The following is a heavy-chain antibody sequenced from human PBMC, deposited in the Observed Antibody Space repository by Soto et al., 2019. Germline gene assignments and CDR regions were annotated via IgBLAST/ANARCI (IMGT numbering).Heavy chain of an antibody. D-gene: IGHD6-19*01. CDR1: GFTLSSYS. J-gene: IGHJ4*02. V-gene: IGHV3-30-3*01. CDR3: ARSVAVAGLDY. CDR2: ISYDGNKK. Sequence: QVQLVESGGGVVQPGRSLRLSCAASGFTLSSYSMHWVRQAPGKGLEWVGVISYDGNKKYYRGSVKGRFSISRDTSNNTVHLQMNSLRPDDTAVYYCARSVAVAGLDYWGQGSLVTVSS.